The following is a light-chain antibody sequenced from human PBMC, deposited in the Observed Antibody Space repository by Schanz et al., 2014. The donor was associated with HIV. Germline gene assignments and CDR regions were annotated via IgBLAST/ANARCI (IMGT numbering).Light chain of an antibody. V-gene: IGKV3-15*01. CDR1: QSVSSS. J-gene: IGKJ2*02. Sequence: EIVMTQSPATLSVSLGERATLSCRASQSVSSSLAWYQQKPGQAPRLLIYGASARATGIPARFTGSGSGTEFTLTISRLEPEDFAVYYCQQYGSSRGTFGQGTKLEIK. CDR3: QQYGSSRGT. CDR2: GAS.